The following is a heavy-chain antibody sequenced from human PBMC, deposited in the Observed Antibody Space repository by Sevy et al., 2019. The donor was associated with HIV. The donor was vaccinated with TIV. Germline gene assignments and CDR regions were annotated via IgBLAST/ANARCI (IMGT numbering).Heavy chain of an antibody. D-gene: IGHD1-7*01. CDR2: IRYDGGNK. CDR3: AKTGTTQLDY. J-gene: IGHJ4*02. CDR1: GFTFSRFG. V-gene: IGHV3-30*02. Sequence: GGSLRLSCAASGFTFSRFGMHWVRQAPGKGLEWVAFIRYDGGNKYYVDSVKDRFTISRDNSKNILYLQMDALRAEDTAVYYCAKTGTTQLDYWGQGTLVTVSS.